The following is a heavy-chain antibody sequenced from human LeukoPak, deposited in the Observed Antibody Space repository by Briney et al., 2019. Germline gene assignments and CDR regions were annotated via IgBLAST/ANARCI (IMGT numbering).Heavy chain of an antibody. J-gene: IGHJ4*02. Sequence: SLRLSSAVSVVTFYEFAIGAGSGSPQGGVEWVSGISWNSGSIDYADSVKGRFTISRDNAKNSLYLQMNSLRAEDTALYYCAKDGDGGFDYWGQGTLVTVSS. V-gene: IGHV3-9*01. CDR3: AKDGDGGFDY. D-gene: IGHD3-16*01. CDR2: ISWNSGSI. CDR1: VVTFYEFA.